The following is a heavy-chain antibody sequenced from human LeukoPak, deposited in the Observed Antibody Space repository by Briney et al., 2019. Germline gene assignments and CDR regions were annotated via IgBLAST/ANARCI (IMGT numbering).Heavy chain of an antibody. Sequence: ASVKVSCKASGYTFTRYYMHWVRQAPGQGLEWMGIINPSGGSTNYAQKFQGRVTMTRDTSISTAYMELSRLRSNDTAVYYCARRALFGDSGYDYNWFDPWGQGTLVTVSS. CDR3: ARRALFGDSGYDYNWFDP. J-gene: IGHJ5*02. CDR1: GYTFTRYY. D-gene: IGHD5-12*01. V-gene: IGHV1-46*01. CDR2: INPSGGST.